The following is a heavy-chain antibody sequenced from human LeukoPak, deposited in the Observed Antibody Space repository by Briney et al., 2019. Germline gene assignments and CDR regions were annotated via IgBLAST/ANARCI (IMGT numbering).Heavy chain of an antibody. CDR1: GGSISTSNYY. CDR2: IFYSGST. D-gene: IGHD3-10*01. CDR3: ARTLYGSGSYYSLGIFGFDP. J-gene: IGHJ5*02. Sequence: KPSETLSLTCTVSGGSISTSNYYWGWVRQPPGRGLEWIVNIFYSGSTYYSPSLKSRVSISVDTSKNQFSLKLSSVTAGGPALYFCARTLYGSGSYYSLGIFGFDPWGQGTLVTVSS. V-gene: IGHV4-39*07.